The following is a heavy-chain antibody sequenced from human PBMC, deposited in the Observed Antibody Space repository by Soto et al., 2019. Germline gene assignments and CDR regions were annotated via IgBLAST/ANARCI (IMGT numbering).Heavy chain of an antibody. D-gene: IGHD3-16*01. Sequence: QVQLVESGGGVVQPGMSLRLSCAASGYAFNNFGMHWVRQAPGKGLAGVAGISYDGNIKYYAESVKGRFTISRDNSKNTCFWQMNSLRADDAAVYYWGRFWAQMAAFVVNSWGRGTRVTAPS. CDR1: GYAFNNFG. J-gene: IGHJ4*02. CDR3: GRFWAQMAAFVVNS. CDR2: ISYDGNIK. V-gene: IGHV3-30*03.